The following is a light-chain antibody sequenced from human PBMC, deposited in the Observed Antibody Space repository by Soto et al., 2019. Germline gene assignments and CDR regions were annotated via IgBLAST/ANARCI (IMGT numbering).Light chain of an antibody. CDR3: EQYGKSPGT. V-gene: IGKV3-20*01. CDR1: QSVSSNY. CDR2: GAS. J-gene: IGKJ1*01. Sequence: EIVLTQSPGTLSLSPGERATLSCRASQSVSSNYLAWCQQRPGQAPRLLIYGASIRATGIPDRFSGSWSGTDFTLTISILEPEDVAVYYCEQYGKSPGTFGQGTKVEI.